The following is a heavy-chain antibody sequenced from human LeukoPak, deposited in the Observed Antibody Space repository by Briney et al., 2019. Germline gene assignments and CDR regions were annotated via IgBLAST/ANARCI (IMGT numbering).Heavy chain of an antibody. Sequence: GGSLRLSCVASGFTLSDYPMSWVRQAPGKGLEWVSLISTSGTTHYADSVKGGFTISRDNSKNTLYMQMSSLRAKDTAVYYCAKYLDGSGRYGDNWLDPWGQGTLVTVSS. J-gene: IGHJ5*02. CDR3: AKYLDGSGRYGDNWLDP. V-gene: IGHV3-23*01. D-gene: IGHD6-19*01. CDR2: ISTSGTT. CDR1: GFTLSDYP.